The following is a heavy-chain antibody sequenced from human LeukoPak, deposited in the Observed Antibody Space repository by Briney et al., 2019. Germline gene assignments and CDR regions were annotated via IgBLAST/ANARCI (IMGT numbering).Heavy chain of an antibody. CDR3: ARREQVVAAMV. CDR2: ISGDGSQT. CDR1: GFTFSSHW. J-gene: IGHJ4*01. D-gene: IGHD5-12*01. V-gene: IGHV3-74*01. Sequence: GGSLRLSCVASGFTFSSHWMHWIRQSPGKGLVWVSQISGDGSQTSYAESVKGRFTISRDNAKDTLYLQLASLRVDDSGVYYCARREQVVAAMVWGQGTLVTVAS.